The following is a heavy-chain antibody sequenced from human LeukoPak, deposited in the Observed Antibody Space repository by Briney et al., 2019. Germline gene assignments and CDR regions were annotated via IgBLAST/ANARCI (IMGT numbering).Heavy chain of an antibody. CDR1: GYTFTSYD. D-gene: IGHD6-19*01. Sequence: ASVKVSCKASGYTFTSYDINWVRQATGQGLEWMGWMNPNSGNTGYAQKFQGRVTMTRNTSISTAYMELSRLRSDDTAVYYCARWYSSGWYHWFDPWGQGTLVTVSS. CDR2: MNPNSGNT. J-gene: IGHJ5*02. V-gene: IGHV1-8*01. CDR3: ARWYSSGWYHWFDP.